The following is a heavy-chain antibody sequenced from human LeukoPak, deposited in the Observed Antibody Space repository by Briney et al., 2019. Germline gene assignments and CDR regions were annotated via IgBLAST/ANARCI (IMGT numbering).Heavy chain of an antibody. CDR1: GFTFSSYW. CDR2: IKQDGSEK. J-gene: IGHJ6*03. Sequence: GGSLRLSCAASGFTFSSYWLSWVRHAPGKGLEWVANIKQDGSEKYSVDSVKGRFTISRDNAKNSLYLQMNSLRTEDTAVYYCARDVRGSVTSYFYYYMDVWGKGTTVTVSS. D-gene: IGHD5-18*01. CDR3: ARDVRGSVTSYFYYYMDV. V-gene: IGHV3-7*01.